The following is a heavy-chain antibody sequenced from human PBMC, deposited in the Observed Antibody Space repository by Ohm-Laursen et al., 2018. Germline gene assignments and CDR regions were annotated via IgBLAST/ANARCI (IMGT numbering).Heavy chain of an antibody. V-gene: IGHV4-38-2*01. J-gene: IGHJ4*02. Sequence: SDTLSLTCAVSGYSISSGYYWGWIRQPPGKGLEWIGSLYHSGSTYYNPSLKSRVTISVDTSKNQFSLKLSSVTAADTAVYYCARGYGGSWYHFDYWGQGTLVTASS. CDR1: GYSISSGYY. CDR3: ARGYGGSWYHFDY. D-gene: IGHD6-13*01. CDR2: LYHSGST.